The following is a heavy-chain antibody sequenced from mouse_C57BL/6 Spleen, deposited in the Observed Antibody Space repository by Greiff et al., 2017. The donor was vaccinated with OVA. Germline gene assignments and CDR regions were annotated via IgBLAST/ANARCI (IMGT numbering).Heavy chain of an antibody. CDR3: ARSDDGYPWFAY. V-gene: IGHV1-80*01. CDR1: GYAFSSYW. D-gene: IGHD2-3*01. Sequence: VQGVESGAELVKPGASVKISCKASGYAFSSYWMNWVKQRPGKGLEWIGQIYPGDGDTNYNGKFKGKATLTADKSSSTAYMQLSSLTSEDSAVYFCARSDDGYPWFAYWGQGTLVTVSA. CDR2: IYPGDGDT. J-gene: IGHJ3*01.